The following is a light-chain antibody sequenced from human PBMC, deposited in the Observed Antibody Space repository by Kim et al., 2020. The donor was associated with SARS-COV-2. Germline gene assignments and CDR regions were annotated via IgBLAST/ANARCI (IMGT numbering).Light chain of an antibody. CDR3: QSYNSVPWT. Sequence: ASVGDKVTHHCRARQDISNNLAWFQHKPGKAPKLLIYGASALHSEVPSRFSGSGTGTDFTLTISSLQPEDVATFYCQSYNSVPWTFGQGTKLEI. CDR2: GAS. V-gene: IGKV1-27*01. J-gene: IGKJ1*01. CDR1: QDISNN.